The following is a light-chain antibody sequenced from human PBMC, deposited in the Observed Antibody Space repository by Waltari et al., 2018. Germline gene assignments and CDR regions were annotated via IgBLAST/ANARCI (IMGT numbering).Light chain of an antibody. CDR1: QTINNN. V-gene: IGKV3-15*01. CDR2: GAS. CDR3: QQYNNWLSVT. J-gene: IGKJ5*01. Sequence: EIVVTQSTATLSVSPGERDTLSCRTSQTINNNLACYQQKTGQTPRLLSYGASTRAIGIPARFSGSGSGTEFTLTISSLQSEDFAVYYCQQYNNWLSVTFGQGTRLEI.